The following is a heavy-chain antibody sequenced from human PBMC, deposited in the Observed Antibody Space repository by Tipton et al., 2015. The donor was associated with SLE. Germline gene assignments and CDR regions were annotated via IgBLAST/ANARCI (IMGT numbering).Heavy chain of an antibody. Sequence: PGLVKPSQTLSLTCAISGDSVSSNSAAWNWIGQSPSRGLEWLGRTYYRSKWYNDYALSLKSRITINPDTSKNQFSLHLNSVTPEDTAVYYCAREGDAFDIWGQGTRVTVSS. CDR2: TYYRSKWYN. V-gene: IGHV6-1*01. CDR3: AREGDAFDI. CDR1: GDSVSSNSAA. J-gene: IGHJ3*02.